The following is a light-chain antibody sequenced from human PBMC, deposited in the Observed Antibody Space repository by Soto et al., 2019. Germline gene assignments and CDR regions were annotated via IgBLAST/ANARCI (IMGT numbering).Light chain of an antibody. V-gene: IGKV3-20*01. CDR1: QSVSSSY. Sequence: EIVLTQSPGTLSLSPGERATLSRRASQSVSSSYLAWYQHKPGQAPRLLIYGASSRATGIPDRFSGSGSGTDFTLTISRLEPEDFGVYYCQQYGSSPLSFGEGTKLEIK. CDR3: QQYGSSPLS. CDR2: GAS. J-gene: IGKJ2*01.